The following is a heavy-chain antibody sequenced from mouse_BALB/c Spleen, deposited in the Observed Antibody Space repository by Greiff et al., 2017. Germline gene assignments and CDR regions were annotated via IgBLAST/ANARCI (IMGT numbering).Heavy chain of an antibody. Sequence: EVKLQESGGGLVQPGGSLKLSCAASGFDFSRYWMSWVRQAPGKGLEWIGEINPDSSTINYTPSLKDKFIISRDNAKNTLYLQMSKVRSEDTALYYCARRSYYYGSSSAWFAYWGQGTLVTVSA. J-gene: IGHJ3*01. CDR2: INPDSSTI. CDR3: ARRSYYYGSSSAWFAY. CDR1: GFDFSRYW. V-gene: IGHV4-1*02. D-gene: IGHD1-1*01.